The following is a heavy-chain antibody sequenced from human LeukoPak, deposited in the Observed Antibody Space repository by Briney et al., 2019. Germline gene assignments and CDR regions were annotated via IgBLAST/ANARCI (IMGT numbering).Heavy chain of an antibody. CDR2: INAGNGKT. CDR3: ARILEWLSLDPDFDY. CDR1: GYTFTNYA. J-gene: IGHJ4*02. D-gene: IGHD3-3*01. Sequence: ASVKVSCKASGYTFTNYAMHWVRQAPGQRLEWMGWINAGNGKTKYSRKVQGRVTITRDTSTSTAFMELSSLRSDDTAVYYCARILEWLSLDPDFDYWGQGTLVTVSS. V-gene: IGHV1-3*01.